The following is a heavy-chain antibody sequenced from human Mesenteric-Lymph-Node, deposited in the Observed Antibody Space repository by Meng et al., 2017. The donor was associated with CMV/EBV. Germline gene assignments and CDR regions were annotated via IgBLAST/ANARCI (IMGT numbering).Heavy chain of an antibody. D-gene: IGHD3-16*02. Sequence: SETLSLTCTVSGYSITTNSYYWAWIRQPPGKGLEWIGNIYYSGSTYYNPSLKSRVTLSIDTSKNQFSLKLSSVTAADTAMYYCAQGDDYVWGSYRSANDNWGQGMLVTV. V-gene: IGHV4-39*07. CDR1: GYSITTNSYY. J-gene: IGHJ4*02. CDR3: AQGDDYVWGSYRSANDN. CDR2: IYYSGST.